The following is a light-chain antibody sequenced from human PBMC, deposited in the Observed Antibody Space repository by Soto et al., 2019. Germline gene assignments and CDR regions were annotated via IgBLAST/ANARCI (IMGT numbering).Light chain of an antibody. Sequence: GLTQSPATLSLSPGERAILSCRASQSVSTFLAWFQQKPGQPPRLLIYDAANRATGTPARFRGGGSGTDFTLTISRLEPEDFAVYYCQQFSSYPLTFGGGTKVDI. CDR3: QQFSSYPLT. J-gene: IGKJ4*01. CDR2: DAA. CDR1: QSVSTF. V-gene: IGKV3-11*01.